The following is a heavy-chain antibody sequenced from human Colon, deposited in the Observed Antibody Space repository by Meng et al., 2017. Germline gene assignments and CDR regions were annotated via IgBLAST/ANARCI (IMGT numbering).Heavy chain of an antibody. CDR1: GGSIRSSSYY. V-gene: IGHV4-39*01. J-gene: IGHJ2*01. Sequence: QVQLQESGPGLVKPSATLSLTCTVSGGSIRSSSYYWGWIRQPPGKGLEWIGSIYYSGSTYYNPSLRSRVTISVDTSKKQFSMKLSSVTAADTAVYYCARLGDFWSGASLANPNTYWYFDLWGRDTLVTVSS. CDR2: IYYSGST. CDR3: ARLGDFWSGASLANPNTYWYFDL. D-gene: IGHD3-3*01.